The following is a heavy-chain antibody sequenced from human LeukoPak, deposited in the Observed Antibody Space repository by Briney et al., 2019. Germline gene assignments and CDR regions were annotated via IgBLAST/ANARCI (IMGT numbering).Heavy chain of an antibody. J-gene: IGHJ5*02. D-gene: IGHD6-13*01. CDR2: IYHSGST. V-gene: IGHV4-38-2*02. CDR3: ARDSERGSSWYLPWFDP. CDR1: GYSISSGYY. Sequence: SETLSLTCTVSGYSISSGYYWGWIRQPPGKGLEWIGSIYHSGSTYYNPSLKSRVTISVDTSKNQFSLKLSSVTAADTAVYYCARDSERGSSWYLPWFDPWGQGTLVTVSS.